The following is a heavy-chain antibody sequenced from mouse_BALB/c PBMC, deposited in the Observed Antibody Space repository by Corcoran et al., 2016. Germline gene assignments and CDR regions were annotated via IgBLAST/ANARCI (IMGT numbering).Heavy chain of an antibody. V-gene: IGHV14-3*02. J-gene: IGHJ2*01. CDR1: GFNIKETY. CDR3: ARFYGNY. D-gene: IGHD2-1*01. CDR2: IDPANGNT. Sequence: EVQLQQSGAGLVKPGDSVQLSCTASGFNIKETYMHWVKQRPEQGLEWIGRIDPANGNTKYDPKFQGKATITADTSSNTAYLQLSSLTSEDTAVYYCARFYGNYWGQGTTLTVSS.